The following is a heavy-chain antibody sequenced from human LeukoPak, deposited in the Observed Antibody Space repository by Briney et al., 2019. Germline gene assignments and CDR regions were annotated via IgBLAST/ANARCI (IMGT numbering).Heavy chain of an antibody. J-gene: IGHJ5*02. V-gene: IGHV3-7*01. CDR3: ARASVGSSSWFNWFDP. CDR2: IKKDGSEK. Sequence: GGSLRLSCAASGFTFSSYWMSWVRQAPGKGLEWVANIKKDGSEKYYVDSVKGRFTISRDNAKNSLYLQMNSLRAEDTAVYYCARASVGSSSWFNWFDPWGQGTLVTVPS. CDR1: GFTFSSYW. D-gene: IGHD6-13*01.